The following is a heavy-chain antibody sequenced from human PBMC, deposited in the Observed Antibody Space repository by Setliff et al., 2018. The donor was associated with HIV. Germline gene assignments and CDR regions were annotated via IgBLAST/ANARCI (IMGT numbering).Heavy chain of an antibody. CDR3: ARDSGGYNYGFAVGSFDY. D-gene: IGHD5-18*01. V-gene: IGHV4-59*01. CDR2: VYYTGST. Sequence: SETLSLTCTVSGGSISGYYWGWIRQPPGKGLEWIGNVYYTGSTNYNPSLKSRITISIDTSKSQFSLKLTSVAAADTAVYYCARDSGGYNYGFAVGSFDYWGQGTLVTVSS. CDR1: GGSISGYY. J-gene: IGHJ4*02.